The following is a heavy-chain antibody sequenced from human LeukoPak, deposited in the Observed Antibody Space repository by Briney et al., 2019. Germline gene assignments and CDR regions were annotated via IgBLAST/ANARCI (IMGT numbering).Heavy chain of an antibody. CDR2: ISSSSSYM. D-gene: IGHD2-2*01. CDR1: GFTFSSYS. J-gene: IGHJ3*02. V-gene: IGHV3-21*01. CDR3: ARSGYCSSTSCHDAFDI. Sequence: GGSLRLSCAASGFTFSSYSMNWVRQAPGKGLEWVSSISSSSSYMYYADSVKGRFTISRDNAKNSLYLQMNSLRAEDTAVYYCARSGYCSSTSCHDAFDIWGQGTMVTVSS.